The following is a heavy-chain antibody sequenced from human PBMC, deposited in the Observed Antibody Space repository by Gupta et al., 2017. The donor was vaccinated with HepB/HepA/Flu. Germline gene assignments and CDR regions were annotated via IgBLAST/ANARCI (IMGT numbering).Heavy chain of an antibody. V-gene: IGHV3-13*01. CDR3: ARWRAAGPADAFDI. D-gene: IGHD6-13*01. CDR1: GFTFSSYA. CDR2: IGTAGDT. J-gene: IGHJ3*02. Sequence: EVQLVESGGVLVQPGGSLRLSCAASGFTFSSYALHWGRQATGKGLEWVSAIGTAGDTYYPGSVKGRFTISRENAKNSLYLQMNSMRAGDTAVYYCARWRAAGPADAFDIWGQGTMVTVSS.